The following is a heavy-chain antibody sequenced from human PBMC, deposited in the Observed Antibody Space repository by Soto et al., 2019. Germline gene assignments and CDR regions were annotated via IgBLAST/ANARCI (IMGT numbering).Heavy chain of an antibody. CDR3: AKGRDSTLLRWQYFDN. CDR1: GFTFSLYG. V-gene: IGHV3-30*18. CDR2: ISYEGRNK. D-gene: IGHD4-17*01. Sequence: QVQLVESGGDVVQPGRSLRLSCAVSGFTFSLYGMHWVRQAPGKGLEWVAFISYEGRNKYYVDSVKGRFTLSRDNSKNTLSLQMESLRPEDTAVYYCAKGRDSTLLRWQYFDNWGQGTQVTVSS. J-gene: IGHJ4*02.